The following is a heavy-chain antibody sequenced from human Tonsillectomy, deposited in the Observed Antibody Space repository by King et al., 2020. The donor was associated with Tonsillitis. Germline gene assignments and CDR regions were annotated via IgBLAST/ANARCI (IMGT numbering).Heavy chain of an antibody. Sequence: VQLVESGGGLVQPGRSLRLSCAASGFTFDDYAMHWVRQAPGKGLEWVSGISWNSGSIGYADSVKGRFTISRDNAKNSLYLQMNSLRAEDTALYYLAKRGDYGDYEGWFDPWGQGTLVTVSS. CDR2: ISWNSGSI. D-gene: IGHD4-17*01. J-gene: IGHJ5*02. V-gene: IGHV3-9*01. CDR3: AKRGDYGDYEGWFDP. CDR1: GFTFDDYA.